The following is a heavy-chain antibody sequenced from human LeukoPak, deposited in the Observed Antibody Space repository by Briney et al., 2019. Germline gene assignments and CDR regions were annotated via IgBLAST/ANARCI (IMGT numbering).Heavy chain of an antibody. D-gene: IGHD2-2*01. CDR3: ARDLGSTSFRGPHWFDP. Sequence: EASVKVSCKASGGTFSSYAISWVRQAPGQGLEWMGGIIPIFGTANYAQKFQGRVTITADEPTSTAYMELSSLRSEDTAVYYCARDLGSTSFRGPHWFDPWGQGTLVTVSS. CDR2: IIPIFGTA. CDR1: GGTFSSYA. J-gene: IGHJ5*02. V-gene: IGHV1-69*13.